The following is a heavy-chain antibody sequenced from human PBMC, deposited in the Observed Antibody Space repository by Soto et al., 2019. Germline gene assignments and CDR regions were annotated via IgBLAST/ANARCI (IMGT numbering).Heavy chain of an antibody. CDR2: IYHRGST. D-gene: IGHD6-19*01. J-gene: IGHJ6*02. Sequence: QLQLQESGSGLVKPSQTLSLTCAVSGGSISSGGYSWSWIRQPPGKGLEWIGYIYHRGSTYYNPSLKSLVTISVDRSKNQFSLKLSSVSAADTAVYYCARGGGHSSSSAPGGMYFWGQGTTVTVSS. CDR1: GGSISSGGYS. V-gene: IGHV4-30-2*01. CDR3: ARGGGHSSSSAPGGMYF.